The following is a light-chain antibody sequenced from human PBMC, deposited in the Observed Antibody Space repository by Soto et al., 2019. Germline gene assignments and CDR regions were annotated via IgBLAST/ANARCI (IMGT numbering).Light chain of an antibody. CDR1: QSVGSK. Sequence: IVMTQSPATLSVSPRERATLSCRASQSVGSKLAWYQQKPGQAPRLLIYAASTRATGIPARFSGSGSGTEFTLTISSLQSEDFAVYYCQQYNNWWTFGQGTQVEIK. CDR3: QQYNNWWT. J-gene: IGKJ1*01. V-gene: IGKV3-15*01. CDR2: AAS.